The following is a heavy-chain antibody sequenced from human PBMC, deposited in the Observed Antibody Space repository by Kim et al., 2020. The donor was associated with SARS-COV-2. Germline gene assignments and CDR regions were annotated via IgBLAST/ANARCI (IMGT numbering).Heavy chain of an antibody. V-gene: IGHV1-46*01. CDR2: INPSGGTT. CDR1: GYTFTSYY. Sequence: ASVKVSCKASGYTFTSYYMHWVRQAPGQGLEWMGIINPSGGTTYNAQKLQGRVTMTRDTSTSTVYMELSSLRSEDTAVYYWARDGTVRIPHPAGGGMDGWGQGTTVTVSS. D-gene: IGHD3-16*01. J-gene: IGHJ6*02. CDR3: ARDGTVRIPHPAGGGMDG.